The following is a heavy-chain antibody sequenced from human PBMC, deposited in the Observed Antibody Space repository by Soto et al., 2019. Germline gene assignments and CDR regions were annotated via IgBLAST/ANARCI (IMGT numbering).Heavy chain of an antibody. V-gene: IGHV3-23*01. D-gene: IGHD3-9*01. Sequence: EVQLLEHGGQLVQPGESLSLSCAASGFTFRTFTMNWVRQAPGKGLEWVSGIIGGDGDKFYSDSVKGRFTISRDNSKDMLFLQMSSLRVDDTAVYYCAKDRDPDGIWTFDSWGQGTLVTVSS. CDR1: GFTFRTFT. J-gene: IGHJ5*01. CDR3: AKDRDPDGIWTFDS. CDR2: IIGGDGDK.